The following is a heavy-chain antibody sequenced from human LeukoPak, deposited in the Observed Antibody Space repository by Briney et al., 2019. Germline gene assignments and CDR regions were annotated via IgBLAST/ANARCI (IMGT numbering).Heavy chain of an antibody. CDR1: GYTFTSYG. CDR3: AREGDYYDFWSGLTYLDY. J-gene: IGHJ4*02. Sequence: AASVKVSCKASGYTFTSYGISCVRQAPGQGLEWMGWISAYNGNTNYAQKLQGRVTMTTDTSTSTAYMELRSLRSDDTAVYYCAREGDYYDFWSGLTYLDYWGQGTLVTVSS. V-gene: IGHV1-18*01. CDR2: ISAYNGNT. D-gene: IGHD3-3*01.